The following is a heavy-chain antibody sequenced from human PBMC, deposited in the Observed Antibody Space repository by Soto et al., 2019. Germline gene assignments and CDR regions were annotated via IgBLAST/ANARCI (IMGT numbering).Heavy chain of an antibody. Sequence: QVQLVQSGAEVKKPGASVKVSCKASGYTFTSYAMHWVRQAPGQRLEWMGWINAGNGNTKYSQKFQGRVTITRDTYASTAYMERSSLRSEDTAVYYCAGGNSSSWNDYWGQGTLVTVSS. CDR1: GYTFTSYA. V-gene: IGHV1-3*01. J-gene: IGHJ4*02. CDR3: AGGNSSSWNDY. D-gene: IGHD6-13*01. CDR2: INAGNGNT.